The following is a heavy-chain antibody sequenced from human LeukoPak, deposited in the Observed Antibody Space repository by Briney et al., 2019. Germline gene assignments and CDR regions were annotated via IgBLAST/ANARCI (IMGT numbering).Heavy chain of an antibody. D-gene: IGHD5-18*01. J-gene: IGHJ6*02. CDR2: IYHSGST. CDR3: ARAGYSYGSYYYYGMDV. Sequence: PQTLSLTCAVSGGSISSGGYSWSWIRQPPGKGLEWIGYIYHSGSTYYNPSLKSRVTISVDRSKNQFSLKLSSVTAADTAVYYCARAGYSYGSYYYYGMDVWGQGTTVTVSS. V-gene: IGHV4-30-2*01. CDR1: GGSISSGGYS.